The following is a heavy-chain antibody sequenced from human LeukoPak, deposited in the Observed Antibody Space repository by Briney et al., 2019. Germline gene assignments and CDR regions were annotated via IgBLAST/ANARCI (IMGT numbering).Heavy chain of an antibody. CDR1: GASISSDY. D-gene: IGHD6-13*01. Sequence: SETLSLTCTVSGASISSDYWNWIRQPPGKGLEWSGYIYYSGSTNYNPSLKSRVTISVDTSKNQFSLKLSSVTAADTAVYYCAVMYSSSWYWFDPWGQGTLVTVS. CDR2: IYYSGST. J-gene: IGHJ5*02. CDR3: AVMYSSSWYWFDP. V-gene: IGHV4-59*08.